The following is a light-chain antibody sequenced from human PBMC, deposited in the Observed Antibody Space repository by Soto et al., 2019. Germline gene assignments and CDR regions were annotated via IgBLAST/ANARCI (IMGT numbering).Light chain of an antibody. V-gene: IGKV3-20*01. Sequence: EIVLTQSPGTLSLSPGERATLSCRASQSVSTTYLAWYQQKPGQAPRLLIYGASSRATGVPDRFSGSGSGTDFTLTISRLEPEDFVVYYCQHYDNSPPRFTFGPGTRVDIK. CDR2: GAS. CDR3: QHYDNSPPRFT. J-gene: IGKJ3*01. CDR1: QSVSTTY.